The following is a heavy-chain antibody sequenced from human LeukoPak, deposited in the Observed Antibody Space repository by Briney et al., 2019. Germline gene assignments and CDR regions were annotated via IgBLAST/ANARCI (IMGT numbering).Heavy chain of an antibody. CDR3: ARAEQLLWFGELLGDAFDI. V-gene: IGHV4-59*01. J-gene: IGHJ3*02. D-gene: IGHD3-10*01. Sequence: SETLSLTCTVSGGSISSYYWSRIRQPAGKGLEWIGYIYYSGSTNYNPSLKSRVTISVDTSKNQFSLKLSSVTAADTAVYYCARAEQLLWFGELLGDAFDIWGQGTMVTVSS. CDR1: GGSISSYY. CDR2: IYYSGST.